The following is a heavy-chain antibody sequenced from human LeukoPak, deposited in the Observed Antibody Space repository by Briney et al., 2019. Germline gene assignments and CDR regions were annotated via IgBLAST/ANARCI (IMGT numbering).Heavy chain of an antibody. J-gene: IGHJ6*02. D-gene: IGHD3-10*01. V-gene: IGHV3-49*04. CDR1: GFTFGDYA. CDR3: TRDGRFGEPDPTLWGYYGMDV. CDR2: IRSKAYGGTT. Sequence: GGSLRLSCTASGFTFGDYAMSWVRQAPGKGLEWVGFIRSKAYGGTTEYAASVKGRFTISRDDSKSIAYLQMNSLKTEDTAVYYCTRDGRFGEPDPTLWGYYGMDVWGQGTTVTVSS.